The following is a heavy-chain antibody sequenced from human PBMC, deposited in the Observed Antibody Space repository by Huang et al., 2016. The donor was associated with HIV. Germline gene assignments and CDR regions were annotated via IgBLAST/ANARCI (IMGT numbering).Heavy chain of an antibody. Sequence: QLQLQESGPGQVKPSETLSLTFTVSGDFISSTNYYWGWIRQSPGKGLEWVWSFYPGGSTNYNPYLKSRVTLSVDTSRNQFSLRLNSVTAADTAVYYCASQHIGAAATWFWGRGTQVAVSS. CDR2: FYPGGST. CDR3: ASQHIGAAATWF. D-gene: IGHD6-13*01. J-gene: IGHJ4*02. CDR1: GDFISSTNYY. V-gene: IGHV4-39*01.